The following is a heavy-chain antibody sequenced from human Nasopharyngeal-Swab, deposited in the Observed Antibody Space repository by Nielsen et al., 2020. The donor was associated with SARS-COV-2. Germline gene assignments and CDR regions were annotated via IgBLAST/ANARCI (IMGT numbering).Heavy chain of an antibody. J-gene: IGHJ6*02. CDR1: GGSISSSNW. CDR2: INHSGST. Sequence: SETLSLTCAVSGGSISSSNWWSWVRQPPGKGLEWIGEINHSGSTNYNPSLKSRVTISVDTSKNQFSLKLSSVTAADTAVYYCARVGYDFWSGYYVGYGMDVWGQGTTVTVSS. V-gene: IGHV4-4*02. D-gene: IGHD3-3*01. CDR3: ARVGYDFWSGYYVGYGMDV.